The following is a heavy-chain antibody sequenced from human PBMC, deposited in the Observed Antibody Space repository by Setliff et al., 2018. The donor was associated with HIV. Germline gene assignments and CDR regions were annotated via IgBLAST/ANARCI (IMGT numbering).Heavy chain of an antibody. V-gene: IGHV1-2*02. CDR1: GYTFTGHY. CDR3: ARNFGLSPSGKYYYYYGMDI. CDR2: VNPNSGDA. Sequence: ASVKVSCKASGYTFTGHYLHWVRQAPGQGLEWLGWVNPNSGDAIYAQNFQGRVTMTRDTSINAAYMELRGLRSDDTALYYCARNFGLSPSGKYYYYYGMDIWGQGTTVTVS. D-gene: IGHD3-10*01. J-gene: IGHJ6*02.